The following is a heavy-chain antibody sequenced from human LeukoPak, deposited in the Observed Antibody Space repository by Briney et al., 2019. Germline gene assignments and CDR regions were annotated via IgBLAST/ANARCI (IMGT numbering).Heavy chain of an antibody. Sequence: PGGSLRLSCAASGFSFSTDWVGWVRRAPGKGLEWVANIKHDGSERHYVDSVKGRLTISRDNAKNSLYLQMNSLRVEDTALYYCVRSQYSSSSWGQGTLVAVSS. J-gene: IGHJ4*02. CDR3: VRSQYSSSS. V-gene: IGHV3-7*01. CDR1: GFSFSTDW. CDR2: IKHDGSER. D-gene: IGHD6-13*01.